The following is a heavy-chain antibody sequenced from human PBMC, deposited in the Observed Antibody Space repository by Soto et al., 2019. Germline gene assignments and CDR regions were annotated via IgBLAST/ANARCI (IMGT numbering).Heavy chain of an antibody. D-gene: IGHD2-15*01. V-gene: IGHV2-5*01. CDR2: IYWNDDR. J-gene: IGHJ5*02. CDR1: GLSLSTSGVG. CDR3: AHSARGYCSGGTCLTCFDP. Sequence: QITLKESGPTLLKPTQTLTLSCTFSGLSLSTSGVGVGWIRQPPGKALEWLALIYWNDDRRISPSLNSRLTITKDASKNQVFLTLTNIDPVDSATYYCAHSARGYCSGGTCLTCFDPWGQGTLVTVSS.